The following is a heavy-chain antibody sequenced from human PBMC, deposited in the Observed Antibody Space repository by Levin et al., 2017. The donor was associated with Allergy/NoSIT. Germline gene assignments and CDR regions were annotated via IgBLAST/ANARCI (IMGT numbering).Heavy chain of an antibody. V-gene: IGHV4-61*01. Sequence: SQTLSLPCTVSGGSVSTSTYYWRWIRQPPGKGLEWIGYIYYSGSTNYNPSLKSRLTISVDTSKNQFSLRLNSVTAADTAVYFCARVDDSSGYLWYFDLWGRGTLVTVSS. D-gene: IGHD3-22*01. CDR3: ARVDDSSGYLWYFDL. CDR1: GGSVSTSTYY. J-gene: IGHJ2*01. CDR2: IYYSGST.